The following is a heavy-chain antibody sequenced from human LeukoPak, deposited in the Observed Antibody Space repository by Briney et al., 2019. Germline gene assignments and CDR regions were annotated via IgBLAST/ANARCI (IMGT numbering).Heavy chain of an antibody. D-gene: IGHD7-27*01. CDR1: GYTFTSYG. V-gene: IGHV1-18*03. CDR2: ISAYNGNT. J-gene: IGHJ4*02. CDR3: ARIARTGNSFDYFDY. Sequence: GASVKVSCKASGYTFTSYGITWVRLAPGQGLEWMGWISAYNGNTKYAQKLQGRVTMTTDTSTSTAYMELRSLRSDDMAVYYCARIARTGNSFDYFDYWGQGTLVTVSS.